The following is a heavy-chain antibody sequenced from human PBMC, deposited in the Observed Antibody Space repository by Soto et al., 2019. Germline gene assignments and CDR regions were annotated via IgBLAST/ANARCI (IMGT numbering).Heavy chain of an antibody. D-gene: IGHD3-10*01. V-gene: IGHV3-66*01. CDR2: IYSGGST. J-gene: IGHJ4*02. CDR1: GFTVSSNY. Sequence: GGSLRLSCAASGFTVSSNYMSWVRQAPGKGLEWVSVIYSGGSTYYADSVKGRFTISRDNSKNTLYLQMNSLRAEDTAVYYCARVCLLCRGAIRDYWGQGTLVTVSS. CDR3: ARVCLLCRGAIRDY.